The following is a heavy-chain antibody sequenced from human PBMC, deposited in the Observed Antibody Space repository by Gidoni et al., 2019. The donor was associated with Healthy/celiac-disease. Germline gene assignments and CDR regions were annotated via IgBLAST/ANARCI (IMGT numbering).Heavy chain of an antibody. D-gene: IGHD2-15*01. CDR2: IYPGASDT. CDR3: ASSPSRIVVVVAATLYDY. V-gene: IGHV5-51*01. J-gene: IGHJ4*02. Sequence: EVQLVQSGAEVKKPGETLKIACKGAGYSFTSYWSGWVRQIPGKGLEWMGIIYPGASDTRYIPSFQGQVTISADKSISTAYLQWSSLKASDTAMYYCASSPSRIVVVVAATLYDYWGQGTLVTVSS. CDR1: GYSFTSYW.